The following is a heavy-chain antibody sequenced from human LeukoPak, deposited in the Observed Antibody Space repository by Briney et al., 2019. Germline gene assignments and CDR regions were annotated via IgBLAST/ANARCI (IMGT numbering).Heavy chain of an antibody. Sequence: PSETLSLTCAVYGGSFSGYYWSWIRQPPGKGLEWIGEINHSGSTNYSPSLKSRGTVSVDTSKNQFSLRLSSVTAADTAVYYCARGNVWKTIPMVRGVSRARWFDPWGQGTLVTVSS. CDR3: ARGNVWKTIPMVRGVSRARWFDP. CDR1: GGSFSGYY. CDR2: INHSGST. V-gene: IGHV4-34*01. J-gene: IGHJ5*02. D-gene: IGHD3-10*01.